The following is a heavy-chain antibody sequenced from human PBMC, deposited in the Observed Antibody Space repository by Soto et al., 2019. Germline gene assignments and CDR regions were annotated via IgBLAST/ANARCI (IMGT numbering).Heavy chain of an antibody. CDR2: ISYDGSNK. J-gene: IGHJ4*02. Sequence: GGSLRLSCAASGFTFSSYGMHWVRQAPGKGLEWVAVISYDGSNKYYADSVKGRFTISRDNSKNTLYLRMNSLRAEDTAVYYCAKLRGIGSSDLFDYWGQGTLVTVSS. CDR3: AKLRGIGSSDLFDY. CDR1: GFTFSSYG. V-gene: IGHV3-30*18. D-gene: IGHD2-15*01.